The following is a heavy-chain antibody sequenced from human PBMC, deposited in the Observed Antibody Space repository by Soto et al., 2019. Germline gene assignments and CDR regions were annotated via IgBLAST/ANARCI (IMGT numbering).Heavy chain of an antibody. J-gene: IGHJ4*02. CDR3: ARQKTLQYSFTYFDY. D-gene: IGHD4-4*01. V-gene: IGHV4-39*01. CDR1: GGSISSSSYY. Sequence: QLQLQESGPGLVKPSETLSLTCTVSGGSISSSSYYWGWIRQPPGKGLEWIGSIYYSGSTYYNPSLKSRVTISVDTSKNQFSLKLSSVTAADTAVYYCARQKTLQYSFTYFDYWGQGTLVTVSS. CDR2: IYYSGST.